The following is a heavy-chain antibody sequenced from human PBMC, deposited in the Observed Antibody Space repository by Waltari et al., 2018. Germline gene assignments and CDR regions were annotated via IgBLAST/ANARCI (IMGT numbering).Heavy chain of an antibody. V-gene: IGHV3-7*01. D-gene: IGHD4-17*01. CDR2: IKQDESER. Sequence: EVQLVESGGGLVKSGGSLRLSCAASGFTFSIYWMTWGRQDPGKGLAWGANIKQDESERYYVDAVKGRFTISRDNAKNSLYLQMHSLRVEDTALYYCARNRVGTVTTPFAYWGQGTLVTVSS. J-gene: IGHJ4*02. CDR1: GFTFSIYW. CDR3: ARNRVGTVTTPFAY.